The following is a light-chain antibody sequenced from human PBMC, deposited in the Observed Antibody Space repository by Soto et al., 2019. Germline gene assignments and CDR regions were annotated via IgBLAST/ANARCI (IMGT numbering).Light chain of an antibody. Sequence: EIAMTHSPTTLTVSPLSISTPSFRASQSISGNLALYQQKPGQAARLLIFGASTRATGIPARFSGTGSGTEFTLTISSLQPEDFGVYYCQKYDNWPLKFGQGTKVDIK. CDR1: QSISGN. CDR3: QKYDNWPLK. J-gene: IGKJ1*01. CDR2: GAS. V-gene: IGKV3-15*01.